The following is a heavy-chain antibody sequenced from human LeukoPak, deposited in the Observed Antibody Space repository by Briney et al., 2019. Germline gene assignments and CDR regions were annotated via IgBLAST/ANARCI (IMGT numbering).Heavy chain of an antibody. CDR3: ARETTEAFDY. CDR2: ISTSSTYI. V-gene: IGHV3-21*01. J-gene: IGHJ4*02. D-gene: IGHD1-14*01. CDR1: GFTFSTYT. Sequence: GGSLRLSCAASGFTFSTYTMNWVRQAPGKGLEWVSSISTSSTYIYYADSVKGRFTISRGNAKNSVYLQMNTLRAEDTAVYYCARETTEAFDYWGQGTLVTVSS.